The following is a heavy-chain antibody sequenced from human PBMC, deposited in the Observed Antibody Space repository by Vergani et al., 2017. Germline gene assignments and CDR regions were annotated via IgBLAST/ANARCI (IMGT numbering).Heavy chain of an antibody. J-gene: IGHJ6*03. CDR3: ARSVYYGSGSPYYMDV. CDR1: DSSIMTNPY. CDR2: IDYSGST. Sequence: QVQLQESGPGLVKPSETLTLTCDVSDSSIMTNPYWGWFRQSPGKGLQWIGYIDYSGSTNYNPSLKSRVTISVDTSKNQFSLNLSSVTAADTAVYYCARSVYYGSGSPYYMDVWGKGTTVTVSS. V-gene: IGHV4-59*01. D-gene: IGHD3-10*01.